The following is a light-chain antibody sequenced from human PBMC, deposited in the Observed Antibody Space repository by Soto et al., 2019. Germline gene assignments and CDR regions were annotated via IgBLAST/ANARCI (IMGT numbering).Light chain of an antibody. CDR3: ISYTSGSTLEV. CDR1: SSDVGSYNY. J-gene: IGLJ1*01. CDR2: ASS. V-gene: IGLV2-14*01. Sequence: QSALTQPDSVSGSPGQSITISCTGTSSDVGSYNYVSWYQHHPGKAPRLMIYASSNRPSGVSHRFSGSRSGNTASLTISALQAGDEADYYCISYTSGSTLEVFGTGTKVTVL.